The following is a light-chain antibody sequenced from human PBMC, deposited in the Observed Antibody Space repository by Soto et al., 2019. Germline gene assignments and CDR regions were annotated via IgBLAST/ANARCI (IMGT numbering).Light chain of an antibody. V-gene: IGKV3-20*01. Sequence: EIVLTQSSGTLSFSPGERATLSRRASQSVSSSYLAWYQQKPGQAHRLIIYGASSRATGIPDRFSGSGSGTDFTLTISRLEPEDFAVYYCQQYGSSPLITFGQGTRREIK. CDR1: QSVSSSY. CDR3: QQYGSSPLIT. J-gene: IGKJ5*01. CDR2: GAS.